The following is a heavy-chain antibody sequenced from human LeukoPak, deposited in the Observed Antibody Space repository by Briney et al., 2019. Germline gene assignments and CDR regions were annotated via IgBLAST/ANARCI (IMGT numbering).Heavy chain of an antibody. V-gene: IGHV3-23*01. D-gene: IGHD2-8*01. CDR2: LGGGGGGR. CDR1: GFTFCVFA. J-gene: IGHJ3*01. Sequence: PGGSLTPFFVASGFTFCVFAMNCVRQAPGKGPAWGSYLGGGGGGRECAESVKGSFTVSRDNLRISLYLQMNSLRGEDTAIYYCAKDSIERNGVYDAFDVWGQGTKVTV. CDR3: AKDSIERNGVYDAFDV.